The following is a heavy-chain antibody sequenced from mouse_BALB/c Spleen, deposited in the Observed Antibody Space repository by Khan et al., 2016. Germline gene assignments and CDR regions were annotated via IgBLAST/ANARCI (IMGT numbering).Heavy chain of an antibody. V-gene: IGHV7-3*02. Sequence: EVELVEPGGDLVQPGGSLRLSCATSGFFSTDYYMSWVRQPPGKAPEWLGFLRNKANGYITEYSAFVKGRFTISRDNSQSILYLLMNTLRPEDSATYYCARAGYYPSAVEYRGPRTSDTLSS. J-gene: IGHJ4*01. CDR2: LRNKANGYIT. D-gene: IGHD2-3*01. CDR3: ARAGYYPSAVEY. CDR1: GFFSTDYY.